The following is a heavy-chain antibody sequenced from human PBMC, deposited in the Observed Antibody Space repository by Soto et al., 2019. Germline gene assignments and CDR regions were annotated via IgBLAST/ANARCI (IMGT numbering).Heavy chain of an antibody. V-gene: IGHV3-30-3*01. CDR1: GFTFSSYA. CDR2: ISYDGSNK. CDR3: ATYYYDSSGYYQGAFDI. Sequence: PGGFLRLSCAASGFTFSSYAMHWVRQAPGKGLEWVAVISYDGSNKYYADSVKGRFTISRDNSKNTLYLQMNSLRAEDTAVYYCATYYYDSSGYYQGAFDIWGQGTMVTVSS. D-gene: IGHD3-22*01. J-gene: IGHJ3*02.